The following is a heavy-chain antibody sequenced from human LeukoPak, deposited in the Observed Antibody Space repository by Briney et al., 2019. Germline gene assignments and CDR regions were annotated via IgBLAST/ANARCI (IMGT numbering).Heavy chain of an antibody. J-gene: IGHJ4*02. V-gene: IGHV3-23*01. D-gene: IGHD6-13*01. CDR3: AKDLGPDTRVIAAAGPFDY. Sequence: GGSLRLSCAASGFTFSSYAMSWVRQAPGKGLEWVSAISGSGGSTYYADSVKGRFTISRDNSKNTLYLQTNSLRAEDTAVYYCAKDLGPDTRVIAAAGPFDYWGQGTLVTVSS. CDR1: GFTFSSYA. CDR2: ISGSGGST.